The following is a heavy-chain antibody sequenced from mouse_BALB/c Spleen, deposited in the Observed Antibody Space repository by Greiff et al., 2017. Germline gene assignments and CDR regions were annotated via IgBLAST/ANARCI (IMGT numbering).Heavy chain of an antibody. CDR1: GYTFTSYW. J-gene: IGHJ2*01. Sequence: QVQLQQSGAELAKPGASVKMSCKASGYTFTSYWMHWVKQRPGQGLEWIGYINPSTGYTEYNQKFKDKATLTADKSSSTAYMQLSSLTSEDSAVYYCELRGSDYFDYWGQGTTLTVSS. CDR3: ELRGSDYFDY. V-gene: IGHV1-7*01. CDR2: INPSTGYT. D-gene: IGHD1-1*01.